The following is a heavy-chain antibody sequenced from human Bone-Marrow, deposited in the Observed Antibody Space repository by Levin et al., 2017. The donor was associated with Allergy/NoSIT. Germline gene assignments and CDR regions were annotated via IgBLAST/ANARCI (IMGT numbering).Heavy chain of an antibody. V-gene: IGHV1-24*01. J-gene: IGHJ4*02. Sequence: GESLKISCKVSGYTLTELSMHWVRQAPGKGLEWMGGFDPEDSETIYAQKFQGRVTVTEDTSTDTGYMELSSLRSDDTAVYYCAISRYASSSVEFEFWGQGTLVTVSS. CDR2: FDPEDSET. D-gene: IGHD2-2*01. CDR3: AISRYASSSVEFEF. CDR1: GYTLTELS.